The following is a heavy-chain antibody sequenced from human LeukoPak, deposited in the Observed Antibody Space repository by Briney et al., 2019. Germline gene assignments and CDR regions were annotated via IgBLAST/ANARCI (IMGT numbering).Heavy chain of an antibody. D-gene: IGHD5-18*01. CDR2: VDSSGST. Sequence: SETLSLTCTVSGDSISSYYCSWIRQPAGKGLEWIGLVDSSGSTNYNPSLKSRVTMSVETSKSQFSLRLSSMTAADTAVYYCASLAMAAVSVYGMDVWGQGTTVTVSS. J-gene: IGHJ6*02. CDR3: ASLAMAAVSVYGMDV. V-gene: IGHV4-4*07. CDR1: GDSISSYY.